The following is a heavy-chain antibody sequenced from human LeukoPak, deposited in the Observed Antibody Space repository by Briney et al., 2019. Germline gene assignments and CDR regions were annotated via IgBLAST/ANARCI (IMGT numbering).Heavy chain of an antibody. D-gene: IGHD4-11*01. CDR2: INQDESEK. J-gene: IGHJ1*01. Sequence: SGGSLRLSCAASGFTFTGYWMSWVGQAPGKGLEWVANINQDESEKYYVDSVKGRFTISRDNAKTSLYLQMNSLRAEDTAVYYCATVDDYSSGYFQHWGQGTLVTVSS. CDR3: ATVDDYSSGYFQH. V-gene: IGHV3-7*01. CDR1: GFTFTGYW.